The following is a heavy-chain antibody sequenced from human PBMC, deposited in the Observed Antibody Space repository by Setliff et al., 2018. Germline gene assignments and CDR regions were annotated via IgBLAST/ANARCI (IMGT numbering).Heavy chain of an antibody. CDR2: IWDDGGYK. CDR3: ARTCSGSGCYAGLES. V-gene: IGHV3-33*08. J-gene: IGHJ4*02. D-gene: IGHD2-15*01. CDR1: GGSVSSHY. Sequence: LSLTCTVSGGSVSSHYWSWIRQPPGKGLEWVAIIWDDGGYKYHADSVKGRFTISRDNSKNTLYLEMNSLRAEDTAVYYCARTCSGSGCYAGLESWGQGTPVTVSS.